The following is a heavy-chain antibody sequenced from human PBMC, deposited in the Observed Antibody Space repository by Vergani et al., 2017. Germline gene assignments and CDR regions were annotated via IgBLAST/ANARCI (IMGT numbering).Heavy chain of an antibody. CDR1: GFSFSGYW. J-gene: IGHJ4*02. D-gene: IGHD3-22*01. CDR2: IKQDASEE. Sequence: EVQLVESGGGLVQPGGSLRLSCAASGFSFSGYWMSWVRQAPGKGLEWVANIKQDASEEYYVDSVRGRFTISRDNAKNSLYLQMNSLRAEDTALYYCAKDADYYDSSGYYGDWGQGTLVTVSS. CDR3: AKDADYYDSSGYYGD. V-gene: IGHV3-7*03.